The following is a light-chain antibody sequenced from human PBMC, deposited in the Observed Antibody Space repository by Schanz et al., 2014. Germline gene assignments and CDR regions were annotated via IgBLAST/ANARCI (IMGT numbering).Light chain of an antibody. V-gene: IGLV2-8*01. CDR1: SSDVGSYDY. Sequence: QSSLTQPASVSGSPGQSVTISCTGTSSDVGSYDYVSWYQQHPGTVPKPMIYNVNTRPSGVPDRFSGSKSGNTASLTVSGLQAEDEADYHCSSYAGNDNLIFGGGTKLTVL. CDR2: NVN. J-gene: IGLJ2*01. CDR3: SSYAGNDNLI.